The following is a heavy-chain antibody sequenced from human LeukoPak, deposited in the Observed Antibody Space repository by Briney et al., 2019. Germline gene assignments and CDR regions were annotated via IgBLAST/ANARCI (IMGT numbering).Heavy chain of an antibody. J-gene: IGHJ4*02. D-gene: IGHD5-18*01. Sequence: PSETLSLTCTASGVSISSSNSYWGWIRQPPGKGLEWIGSIYYSGSTYYNPSLKSRVTISVDTSKNQFSLRLSSVTAADTAVYYCARDPSGYSYGHLDYWGQGTLVTVSS. V-gene: IGHV4-39*07. CDR2: IYYSGST. CDR1: GVSISSSNSY. CDR3: ARDPSGYSYGHLDY.